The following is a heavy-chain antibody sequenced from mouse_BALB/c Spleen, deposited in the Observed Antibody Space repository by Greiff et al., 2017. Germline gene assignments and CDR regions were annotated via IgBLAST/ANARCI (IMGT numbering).Heavy chain of an antibody. V-gene: IGHV5-6-2*01. CDR3: ARQQGRLWFDY. Sequence: EVKLVESGGGLVKLGGSLKLSCAASGFTFSSYYMSWVRQTPEKRLELVAAINSNGGSTYYPDTVKGRFTISRDNAKNTLYLQMSSLKSEDTALYYCARQQGRLWFDYWGQGTTLTVSS. CDR2: INSNGGST. D-gene: IGHD1-1*02. J-gene: IGHJ2*01. CDR1: GFTFSSYY.